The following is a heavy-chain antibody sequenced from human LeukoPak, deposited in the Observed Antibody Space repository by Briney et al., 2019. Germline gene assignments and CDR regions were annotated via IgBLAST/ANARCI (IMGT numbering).Heavy chain of an antibody. CDR3: ARDPYSGGYGNDYYYYMDV. D-gene: IGHD1-26*01. CDR1: GFTFSSYG. CDR2: ISSSTYM. V-gene: IGHV3-21*01. J-gene: IGHJ6*03. Sequence: GGSLRLSCVTSGFTFSSYGMHWVRQAPGKGLEWVSSISSSTYMYYADSVKGRFTISRDNARNSLYLQMNSLRAEDTAVYYCARDPYSGGYGNDYYYYMDVWGKGTTVTISS.